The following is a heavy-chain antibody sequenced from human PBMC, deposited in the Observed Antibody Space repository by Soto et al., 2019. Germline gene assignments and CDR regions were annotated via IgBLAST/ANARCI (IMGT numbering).Heavy chain of an antibody. CDR3: ARDAAFGNYAYNWFDP. Sequence: QVQLVQSGAEVKKPGASVKVSCKTSGYTFTYYHIHWLRQAPGQGPEWMGKIYPSGGSTNYAPKCWGRVTMSMDTSTSTVYMELSSLRSDDTAMYYCARDAAFGNYAYNWFDPWGQGTLVTVSS. D-gene: IGHD4-4*01. V-gene: IGHV1-46*01. J-gene: IGHJ5*02. CDR1: GYTFTYYH. CDR2: IYPSGGST.